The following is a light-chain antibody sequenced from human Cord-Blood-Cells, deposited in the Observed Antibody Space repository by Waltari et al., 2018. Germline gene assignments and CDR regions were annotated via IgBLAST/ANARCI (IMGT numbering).Light chain of an antibody. V-gene: IGLV2-14*01. J-gene: IGLJ3*02. Sequence: QSALTKPAPVSGSPGRSITIPCTGTSSDVVGYNYFSWYQQHPAKAPKLMIYDVSNRPSGVSNRFSGSKSGNTASLTISGLQAEDEADYYCSSYTSSSTWVFGGGTKLTVL. CDR2: DVS. CDR1: SSDVVGYNY. CDR3: SSYTSSSTWV.